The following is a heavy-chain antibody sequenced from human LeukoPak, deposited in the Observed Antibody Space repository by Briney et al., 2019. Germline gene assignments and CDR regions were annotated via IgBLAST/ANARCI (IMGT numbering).Heavy chain of an antibody. CDR3: ARPAASDGDFPVGYFDY. Sequence: WXXWXSAYNGNTNYAQKLQGRVTMTTDTSTSTAYMELRSLRSDDTAVYYCARPAASDGDFPVGYFDYWGQGTLVTVSS. CDR2: XSAYNGNT. V-gene: IGHV1-18*01. J-gene: IGHJ4*02. D-gene: IGHD4-17*01.